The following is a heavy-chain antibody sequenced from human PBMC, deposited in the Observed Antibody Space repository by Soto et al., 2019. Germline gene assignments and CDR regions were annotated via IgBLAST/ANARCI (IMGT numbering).Heavy chain of an antibody. CDR1: GGTFSSYI. V-gene: IGHV1-69*02. Sequence: ASVKVSCKASGGTFSSYIIGWVRQAPGQGLEWMGRIIPILGIANYAQKFQGRVTITADKSTSTAYMELSSLRSEDTAVYYCAVSSTVYNWFDPWGQGTLVTVS. CDR2: IIPILGIA. J-gene: IGHJ5*02. CDR3: AVSSTVYNWFDP. D-gene: IGHD4-17*01.